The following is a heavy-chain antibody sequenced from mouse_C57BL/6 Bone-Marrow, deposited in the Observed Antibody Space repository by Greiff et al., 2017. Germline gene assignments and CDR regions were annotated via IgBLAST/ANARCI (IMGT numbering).Heavy chain of an antibody. V-gene: IGHV5-4*03. CDR3: ARGGLPYWYCEV. CDR2: ISDGGRYT. CDR1: GFTFRSYV. D-gene: IGHD2-2*01. Sequence: EVKRVEPGGGLVKPGGSLKLSCAVSGFTFRSYVMSWVRQTPEQRLEWVATISDGGRYTYSPDHVKGRFTITRDNAKNNLYLKMSHLKAEDTAMYYCARGGLPYWYCEVWGTGTTVTVSS. J-gene: IGHJ1*03.